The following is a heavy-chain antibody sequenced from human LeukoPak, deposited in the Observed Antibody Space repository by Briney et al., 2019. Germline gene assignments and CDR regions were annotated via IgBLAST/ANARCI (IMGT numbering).Heavy chain of an antibody. J-gene: IGHJ3*02. CDR2: IYYSGST. CDR1: GGSISSSSYY. CDR3: ARPPYDSSGYAGLDAFDI. D-gene: IGHD3-22*01. Sequence: SETLSLTCTVSGGSISSSSYYWGWIRQPPGKGLEWIGSIYYSGSTYYNPSLKSRVTISVDTSKKQFSLKLSSVTAADTAVYYCARPPYDSSGYAGLDAFDIWGQGTMVTVSS. V-gene: IGHV4-39*07.